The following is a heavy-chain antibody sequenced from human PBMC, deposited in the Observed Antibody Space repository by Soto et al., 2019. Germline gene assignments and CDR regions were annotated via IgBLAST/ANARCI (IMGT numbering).Heavy chain of an antibody. J-gene: IGHJ3*02. CDR3: ARDTRGSSWYVGDAFDI. D-gene: IGHD6-13*01. V-gene: IGHV3-48*02. Sequence: GGSLRLSCAASGFTFSSYSMNWVRQAPGKGLEWVSYISSSSSTIYYADSVKGRFTISRDNAKNSLYLQMNSLRDEDTAVYYCARDTRGSSWYVGDAFDIWGQGTMVTVSS. CDR1: GFTFSSYS. CDR2: ISSSSSTI.